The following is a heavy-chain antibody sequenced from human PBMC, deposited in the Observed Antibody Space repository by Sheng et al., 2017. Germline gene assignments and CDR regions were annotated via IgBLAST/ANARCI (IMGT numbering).Heavy chain of an antibody. D-gene: IGHD3-22*01. CDR3: ARDIGYYDSSGYYGTTGIFDY. V-gene: IGHV4-38-2*02. Sequence: QVQLQESGPGLVKPSETLSLTCAVSGYSISSGYYWGWIRQPPGKGLEWIGSIYHSGSTYYNPSLKSRVTISVDTSKNQFSLKLSSVTAADTAVYYCARDIGYYDSSGYYGTTGIFDYWGQGTPGHRL. CDR2: IYHSGST. CDR1: GYSISSGYY. J-gene: IGHJ4*02.